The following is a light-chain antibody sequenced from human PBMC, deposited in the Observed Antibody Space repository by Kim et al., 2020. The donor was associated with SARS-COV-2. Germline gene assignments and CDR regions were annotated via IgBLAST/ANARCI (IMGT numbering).Light chain of an antibody. CDR1: QSVCIHC. CDR3: QQYGIAPPYT. V-gene: IGKV3-20*01. Sequence: SPGERAPLSCRPSQSVCIHCLAWYQQKPGQAPRLLIYSVSNRATGIPDRFSGSGSGTDFTLTISRLEPEDFAVYYCQQYGIAPPYTFGQGTKLEI. CDR2: SVS. J-gene: IGKJ2*01.